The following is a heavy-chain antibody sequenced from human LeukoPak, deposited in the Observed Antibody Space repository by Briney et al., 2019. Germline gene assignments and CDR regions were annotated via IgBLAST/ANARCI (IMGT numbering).Heavy chain of an antibody. CDR2: ISTSTTTI. CDR3: ASWGEGALDN. J-gene: IGHJ4*02. D-gene: IGHD1-26*01. Sequence: PGGSLRLSCEASGFTFSSYSMNWVRQAPGKGLEWISYISTSTTTIYYANSVKGRFTIPRDNAKKSLYLQMNSLRVEDMGVYYCASWGEGALDNWGQGTLVTVSS. CDR1: GFTFSSYS. V-gene: IGHV3-48*01.